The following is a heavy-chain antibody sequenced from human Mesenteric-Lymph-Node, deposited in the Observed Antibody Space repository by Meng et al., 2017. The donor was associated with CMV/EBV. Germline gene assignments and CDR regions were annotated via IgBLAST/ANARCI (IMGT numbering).Heavy chain of an antibody. Sequence: GGSLRLSCAASGFTVSSNYMSWVRQAPGKGLEWVSVIYSGGSTYYADSVKGRFTISRDNSKNTLYLQMNSLRAEDTAVYYCAIQLGIAAAGHYFDYWGQGTLVTVSS. CDR1: GFTVSSNY. CDR3: AIQLGIAAAGHYFDY. D-gene: IGHD6-13*01. J-gene: IGHJ4*02. V-gene: IGHV3-66*02. CDR2: IYSGGST.